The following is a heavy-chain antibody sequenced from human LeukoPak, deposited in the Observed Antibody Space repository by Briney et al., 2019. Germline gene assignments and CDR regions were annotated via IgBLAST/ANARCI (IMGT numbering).Heavy chain of an antibody. CDR1: GYTFTGYY. D-gene: IGHD3-10*01. V-gene: IGHV1-2*02. Sequence: GASVKVSCKASGYTFTGYYMHWVRQAPGQGLEWMGWINPNSGGTNYAQKFQGRVTMTRDTSISTAYMELGRLRSDDTAVYYCATSKRGVRGVYDYWGQGTLVTVSS. J-gene: IGHJ4*02. CDR3: ATSKRGVRGVYDY. CDR2: INPNSGGT.